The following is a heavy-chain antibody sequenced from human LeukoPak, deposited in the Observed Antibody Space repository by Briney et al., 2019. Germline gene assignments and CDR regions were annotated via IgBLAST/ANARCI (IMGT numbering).Heavy chain of an antibody. CDR3: AGEEGYCSSTSCYPFDY. CDR2: ISGSGGTT. Sequence: PGGSLRLSCAASGLTFSSYAMGWVRQAPGKGLEWVSGISGSGGTTYYADSVKGRFTISRDNSKNTLYLQMNSLRAEDTAVYYCAGEEGYCSSTSCYPFDYWGQGTLVTVSS. D-gene: IGHD2-2*01. V-gene: IGHV3-23*01. CDR1: GLTFSSYA. J-gene: IGHJ4*02.